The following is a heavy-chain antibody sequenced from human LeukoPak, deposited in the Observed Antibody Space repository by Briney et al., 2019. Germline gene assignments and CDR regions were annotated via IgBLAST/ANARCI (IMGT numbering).Heavy chain of an antibody. D-gene: IGHD6-19*01. J-gene: IGHJ4*02. CDR2: IYYSGNT. CDR3: ARSPIAVAGTLDY. Sequence: PSETLSLTCTASGGSISNYYWSWIRQPPGKGLEWIGYIYYSGNTNYNPSLKSRVTISVDTSKKEFSLKLNSVTAADTAVYYCARSPIAVAGTLDYWGQGTLVTVSS. CDR1: GGSISNYY. V-gene: IGHV4-59*08.